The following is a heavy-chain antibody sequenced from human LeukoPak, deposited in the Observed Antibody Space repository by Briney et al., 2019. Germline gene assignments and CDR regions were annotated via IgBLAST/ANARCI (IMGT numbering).Heavy chain of an antibody. J-gene: IGHJ4*02. CDR1: GFTFSSYS. CDR3: AKGGTYYYDSSGYS. D-gene: IGHD3-22*01. CDR2: ISWNSGSI. Sequence: GGSLRLSCAASGFTFSSYSMNCVRQAPGKGLEWVSGISWNSGSIGYADSVKGRFTISRDNAKNSLYLQMNSLRVEDMALYYCAKGGTYYYDSSGYSWGQGTLVTVSS. V-gene: IGHV3-9*03.